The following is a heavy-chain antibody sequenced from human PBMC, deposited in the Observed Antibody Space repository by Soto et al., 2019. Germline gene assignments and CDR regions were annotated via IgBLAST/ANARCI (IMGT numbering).Heavy chain of an antibody. CDR3: ARDRKDYVWGSYRPTLDAFDI. J-gene: IGHJ3*02. CDR2: IWYDGSNK. D-gene: IGHD3-16*02. CDR1: GFTFSSYG. Sequence: GGSLRLSCAASGFTFSSYGMHWVRQAPGKGLEWVAVIWYDGSNKYYADSVKGRFTISRDNSKNTLYLQMNSLRAEDTAVYYCARDRKDYVWGSYRPTLDAFDIWGQGTMVTVSS. V-gene: IGHV3-33*01.